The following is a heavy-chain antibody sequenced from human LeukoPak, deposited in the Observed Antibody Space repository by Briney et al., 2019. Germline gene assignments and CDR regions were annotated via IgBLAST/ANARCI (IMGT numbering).Heavy chain of an antibody. CDR1: GGPITSHY. D-gene: IGHD5-24*01. Sequence: SETLSLTCTVSGGPITSHYWSWIRQPPGKGLEWIGYMFYSGRTNYKPSLKSRVTISVDTSKKEFSLKLTSVTAADTAVYYCARHRLEMASSHDAFDLWGQGTMVTVSS. CDR3: ARHRLEMASSHDAFDL. CDR2: MFYSGRT. V-gene: IGHV4-59*08. J-gene: IGHJ3*01.